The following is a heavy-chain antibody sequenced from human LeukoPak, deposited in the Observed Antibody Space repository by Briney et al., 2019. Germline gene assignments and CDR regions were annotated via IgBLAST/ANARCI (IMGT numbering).Heavy chain of an antibody. Sequence: GASVKVSCKASGYTFTNYYMHWVRQAPGQGLEWMGMINPSGGSTTYAQKFQGRVTITADESTSTAYMELSSLRSEDTAVYYCAREVVGATTYYFDYWGQGTLVTVSS. J-gene: IGHJ4*02. D-gene: IGHD1-26*01. CDR2: INPSGGST. V-gene: IGHV1-46*01. CDR3: AREVVGATTYYFDY. CDR1: GYTFTNYY.